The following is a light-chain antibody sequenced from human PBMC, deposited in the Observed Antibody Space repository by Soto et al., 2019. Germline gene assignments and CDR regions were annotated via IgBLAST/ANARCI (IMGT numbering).Light chain of an antibody. CDR1: SSDVGSYNL. J-gene: IGLJ1*01. CDR3: SSYAGTDTYV. Sequence: QSALTQPASVSGSPGQSITISCTGTSSDVGSYNLVSWYRQYPGKAPKLMIYEGSKWPSGVSDRFSGSKSGNTASLTISGLQAEDEADYYCSSYAGTDTYVFGSGTKLTVL. CDR2: EGS. V-gene: IGLV2-23*01.